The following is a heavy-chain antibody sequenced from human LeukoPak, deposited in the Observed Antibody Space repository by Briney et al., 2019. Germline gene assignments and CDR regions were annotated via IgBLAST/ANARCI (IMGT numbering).Heavy chain of an antibody. J-gene: IGHJ4*02. CDR1: GFTFSSYA. CDR2: ISYDGSNK. CDR3: ARRAGAYSHPYDY. D-gene: IGHD4/OR15-4a*01. V-gene: IGHV3-30*04. Sequence: GGSLRLSCAASGFTFSSYAMHWVRQAPGKGLEWVAVISYDGSNKYYADSVKGRFTISRDISKNTLYLQMNSLRAEDTALYYCARRAGAYSHPYDYWGQGTLVTVSS.